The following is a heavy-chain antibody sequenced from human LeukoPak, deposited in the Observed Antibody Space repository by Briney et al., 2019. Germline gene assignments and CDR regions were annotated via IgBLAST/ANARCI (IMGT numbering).Heavy chain of an antibody. Sequence: GASVKVSCKASGYTFTSYYMHWVRQAPGQGLEWMGIINPSGGSTSYAQKFQGRVTMTRDTSTSTVYMELSSLRSEDTAVYYCARAYVDTAMVTGWFDPWGQGTLVTVSS. V-gene: IGHV1-46*01. CDR1: GYTFTSYY. CDR3: ARAYVDTAMVTGWFDP. CDR2: INPSGGST. D-gene: IGHD5-18*01. J-gene: IGHJ5*02.